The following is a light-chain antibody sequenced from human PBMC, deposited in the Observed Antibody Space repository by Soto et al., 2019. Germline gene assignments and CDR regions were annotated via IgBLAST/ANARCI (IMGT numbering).Light chain of an antibody. CDR2: GAS. CDR1: LTMNNN. CDR3: QQYNERPSWT. J-gene: IGKJ1*01. Sequence: EIVMTQSPATLSVSPGESVTLSCRASLTMNNNIAWYQHKPGQAPRLLIFGASSRATGVPGRFSGSGFGTEFTLSISSLQSEDFAVYDCQQYNERPSWTFGQGTTVEMK. V-gene: IGKV3-15*01.